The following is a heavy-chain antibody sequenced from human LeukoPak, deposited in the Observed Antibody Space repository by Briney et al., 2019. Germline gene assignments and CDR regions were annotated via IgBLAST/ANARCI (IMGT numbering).Heavy chain of an antibody. D-gene: IGHD6-6*01. CDR1: GYTLTELS. V-gene: IGHV1-24*01. J-gene: IGHJ4*02. CDR3: APHEGPIQQLGSAYFDY. CDR2: FNPEDGEK. Sequence: ASVKVSCKVSGYTLTELSIHWVRQAPGKGLEWMGGFNPEDGEKIYVQKFQGRVTMTEDTSIDTAYMELSSLRAEDTAVYYCAPHEGPIQQLGSAYFDYWGQGTLVTVSS.